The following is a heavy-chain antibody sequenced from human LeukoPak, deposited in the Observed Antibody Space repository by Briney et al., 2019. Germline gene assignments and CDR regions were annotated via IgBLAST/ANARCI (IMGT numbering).Heavy chain of an antibody. CDR1: GFSLSTSGMR. CDR2: IDWDEDK. Sequence: SGPTLVNPTQTLTLTCIFSGFSLSTSGMRASWIRQPPGKALEWLARIDWDEDKFYSTSLKTRLTISKDPSKNQVVLTMTNMDPVDTATYYCARMASQGYFDYWGQGTLVTVSS. V-gene: IGHV2-70*04. J-gene: IGHJ4*02. CDR3: ARMASQGYFDY.